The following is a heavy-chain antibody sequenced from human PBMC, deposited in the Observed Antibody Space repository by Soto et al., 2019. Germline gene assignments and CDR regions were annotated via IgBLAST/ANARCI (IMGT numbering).Heavy chain of an antibody. CDR2: INHSGST. CDR3: ARGRGYYYGSGVALGYYYYGMDA. CDR1: GGSFSGYY. D-gene: IGHD3-10*01. J-gene: IGHJ6*02. Sequence: SETLSLTCAVYGGSFSGYYWSWIRQPPGKGLEWIGEINHSGSTNYNPSLKSRVTISVDTSKNQFSLKLSSVTAADTAVYYCARGRGYYYGSGVALGYYYYGMDAWGQGTTVTVSS. V-gene: IGHV4-34*01.